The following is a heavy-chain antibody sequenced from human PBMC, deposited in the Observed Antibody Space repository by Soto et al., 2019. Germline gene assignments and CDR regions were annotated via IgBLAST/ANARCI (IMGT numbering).Heavy chain of an antibody. CDR2: IRGRGATT. J-gene: IGHJ4*02. Sequence: GGSLRLSCAASDFTLSSYGMTWVRQPPGKGLEWVSTIRGRGATTYYADSVKGRFTISRDDSKNTLYLQMNSLRVDDTAVYFCAKDVNYDVLTGYYYYWGQGTRVTVPS. CDR3: AKDVNYDVLTGYYYY. D-gene: IGHD3-9*01. V-gene: IGHV3-23*01. CDR1: DFTLSSYG.